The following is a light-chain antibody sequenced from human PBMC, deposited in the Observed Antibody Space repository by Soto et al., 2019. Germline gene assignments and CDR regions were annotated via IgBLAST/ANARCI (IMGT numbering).Light chain of an antibody. V-gene: IGKV3-15*01. CDR3: QQYNAWPPLT. CDR2: GAS. J-gene: IGKJ4*01. CDR1: QSVRSN. Sequence: EVVMTQSPATLSVSPGERATLSCRASQSVRSNLAWYLQKPGQAPRLLIYGASTRATGIPARFSGSGSGTEFTLTISSLQSEDFAVYYCQQYNAWPPLTFGGGTKVEIK.